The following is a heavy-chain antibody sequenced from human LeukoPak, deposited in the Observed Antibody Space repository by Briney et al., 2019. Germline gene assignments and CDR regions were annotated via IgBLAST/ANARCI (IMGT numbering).Heavy chain of an antibody. V-gene: IGHV4-59*08. D-gene: IGHD3-10*01. CDR2: IYYSGST. CDR3: ARAPILWFGERDWFDP. J-gene: IGHJ5*02. CDR1: GGSISSYY. Sequence: PSETLSLTCTVSGGSISSYYWSWIRQPPGKGLEWIGYIYYSGSTNYNPSLKSRVTISVDTSKNQFSLKLSSVTAADTVVYYCARAPILWFGERDWFDPWGQGTLVTVSS.